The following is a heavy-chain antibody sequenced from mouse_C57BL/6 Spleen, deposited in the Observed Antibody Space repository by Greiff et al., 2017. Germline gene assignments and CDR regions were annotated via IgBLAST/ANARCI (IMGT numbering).Heavy chain of an antibody. CDR1: GFSFNTYA. V-gene: IGHV10-1*01. Sequence: EVKLMESGGGLVQPKGSLKLSCAASGFSFNTYAMNWVRQAPGKGLEWVARIRSKSNNYATYYADSVKDRFTISRDDSESMLYLQMNNLKTEDTAMYYCVKGGYDSQAWFAYWGQGTLVTVSA. CDR3: VKGGYDSQAWFAY. J-gene: IGHJ3*01. D-gene: IGHD2-4*01. CDR2: IRSKSNNYAT.